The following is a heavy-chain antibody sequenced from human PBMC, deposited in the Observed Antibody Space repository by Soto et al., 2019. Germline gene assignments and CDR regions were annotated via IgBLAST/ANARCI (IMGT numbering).Heavy chain of an antibody. J-gene: IGHJ6*02. D-gene: IGHD1-1*01. V-gene: IGHV4-59*08. CDR2: IYKTGGT. CDR1: SDSSITHN. CDR3: VRQGIGNVHGLVDV. Sequence: QVQQQESGPGLVKPSETLSLTCTVSSDSSITHNWSWIRQTPGKGLEWIGYIYKTGGTSYNPSLKTRVSISMDTSTNQLSLKLSSVTAADTAVYYCVRQGIGNVHGLVDVCGQGTTVTVSS.